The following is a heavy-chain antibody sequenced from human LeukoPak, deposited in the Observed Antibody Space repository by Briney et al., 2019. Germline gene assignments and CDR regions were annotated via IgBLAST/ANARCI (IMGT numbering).Heavy chain of an antibody. D-gene: IGHD3-10*01. CDR3: ARDVEVLWFGKLFFGDY. V-gene: IGHV3-7*01. CDR1: GFTFSSYW. J-gene: IGHJ4*02. Sequence: PGGSLRLSCAASGFTFSSYWMSWVRQAPGKGLEWVANIKQDGSEKYYVDSVKGRFTISRDNAKNSLYLQMNSLRAEDTAVYYCARDVEVLWFGKLFFGDYWGQGTLVTVSS. CDR2: IKQDGSEK.